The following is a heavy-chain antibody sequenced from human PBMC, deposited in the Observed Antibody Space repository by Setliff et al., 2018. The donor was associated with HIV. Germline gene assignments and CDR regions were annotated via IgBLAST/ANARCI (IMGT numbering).Heavy chain of an antibody. CDR3: ARAYYDSVWGSHRYRSYYFDY. CDR1: GGSISSCNW. V-gene: IGHV4-61*09. CDR2: IYTSGTT. D-gene: IGHD3-16*02. J-gene: IGHJ4*02. Sequence: SETLSLTCAVSGGSISSCNWWSWVRQPAGKGLEWIGHIYTSGTTDYNPSLKSRVTISLDTSKNQFSLKLSSVTAADTAVYYCARAYYDSVWGSHRYRSYYFDYWGQGSLVTVSS.